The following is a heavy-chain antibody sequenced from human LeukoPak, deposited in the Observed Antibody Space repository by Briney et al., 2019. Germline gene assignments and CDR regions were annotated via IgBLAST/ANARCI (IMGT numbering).Heavy chain of an antibody. Sequence: GGSLRLSCAASGFTFSSYGMHRVRQAPGKGLEWVAVIWYDGSNKYYADSVKGRFTISRDNSKNTLYLQMNSLRAEDTAVYYCARERTYYDILTGYYMDYWGQGTLVTVSS. CDR3: ARERTYYDILTGYYMDY. CDR2: IWYDGSNK. V-gene: IGHV3-33*01. CDR1: GFTFSSYG. J-gene: IGHJ4*02. D-gene: IGHD3-9*01.